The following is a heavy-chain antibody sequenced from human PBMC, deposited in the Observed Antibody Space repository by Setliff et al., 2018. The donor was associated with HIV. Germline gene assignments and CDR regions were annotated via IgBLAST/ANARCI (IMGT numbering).Heavy chain of an antibody. J-gene: IGHJ6*03. D-gene: IGHD2-15*01. CDR2: IRYDGSKK. V-gene: IGHV3-30*02. CDR3: ARGRRDCSSGSCYGPYYMDV. Sequence: GGSLRLSCVASGFIFSSYGMHWVRQAPGKGLEWVAFIRYDGSKKYYADSVKGRFTISRDDAKSTLYLQMNSLRAEDTATYYCARGRRDCSSGSCYGPYYMDVWGKGTTVTVSS. CDR1: GFIFSSYG.